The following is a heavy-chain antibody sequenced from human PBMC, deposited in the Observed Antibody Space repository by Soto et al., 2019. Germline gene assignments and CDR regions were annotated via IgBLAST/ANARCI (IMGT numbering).Heavy chain of an antibody. D-gene: IGHD3-3*01. V-gene: IGHV6-1*01. CDR3: ARDLRFLEWLSSYGMDV. CDR2: TYYRSKWYN. J-gene: IGHJ6*02. CDR1: GDSVSSNSAA. Sequence: QTLSLTCVISGDSVSSNSAAWNWIRQSPSRGLEWLGRTYYRSKWYNDYAVSVKSRITINPDTSKNQFSLQLNSVTPEDTAVYYCARDLRFLEWLSSYGMDVWGQGTTVTVSS.